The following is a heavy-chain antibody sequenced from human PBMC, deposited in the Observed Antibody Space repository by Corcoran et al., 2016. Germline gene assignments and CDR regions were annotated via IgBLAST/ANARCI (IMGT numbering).Heavy chain of an antibody. CDR2: IDPSDSYT. Sequence: EVQLVQSGAEVKKPGESLRISCKGSKYSFTNYWISWVRQMPGKGLEWMGRIDPSDSYTNYSPSFQGHVTISADKSISTAYLQWSSLKTSDTAMYYCAKHRVRGYDRSGYGFDYWGQGTLVTVSS. CDR3: AKHRVRGYDRSGYGFDY. J-gene: IGHJ4*02. V-gene: IGHV5-10-1*03. D-gene: IGHD3-22*01. CDR1: KYSFTNYW.